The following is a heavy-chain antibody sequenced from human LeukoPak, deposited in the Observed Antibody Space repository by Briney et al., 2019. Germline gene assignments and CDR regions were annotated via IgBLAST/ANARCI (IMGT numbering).Heavy chain of an antibody. Sequence: SVKVSCKASGGTFSSYTISWVRQAPGQGLEWMGRIIPILGIANYAQKFQGRVTITADKPTSTAYMELSSLRSEDTAVYYCARAICSGGSCRNWFDPWGQGTLVTVSS. CDR3: ARAICSGGSCRNWFDP. J-gene: IGHJ5*02. V-gene: IGHV1-69*02. D-gene: IGHD2-15*01. CDR1: GGTFSSYT. CDR2: IIPILGIA.